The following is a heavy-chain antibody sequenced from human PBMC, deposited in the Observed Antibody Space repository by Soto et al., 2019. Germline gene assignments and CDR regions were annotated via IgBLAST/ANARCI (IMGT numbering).Heavy chain of an antibody. CDR1: GFTFSSHA. CDR3: ARVHLGSALTSDS. Sequence: QVQLVESGGDVVQPGRSLRLSCAASGFTFSSHAMHWVRQAPGKGLEWVALISYDGSNKFYADSVRGRFTISRDNSKNSLYLQMNSLKAEDTAVYYCARVHLGSALTSDSWGQGTLLTVSS. J-gene: IGHJ4*02. D-gene: IGHD7-27*01. V-gene: IGHV3-30-3*01. CDR2: ISYDGSNK.